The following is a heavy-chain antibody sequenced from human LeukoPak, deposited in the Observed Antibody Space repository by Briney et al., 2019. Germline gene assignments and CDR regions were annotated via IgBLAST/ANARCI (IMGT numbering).Heavy chain of an antibody. J-gene: IGHJ4*02. CDR3: ARAQWEPSPFDY. CDR1: GFTISSHW. D-gene: IGHD1-26*01. V-gene: IGHV3-7*01. CDR2: VKQDGSEK. Sequence: GGSLRLSCAASGFTISSHWMTWVRQPPGKGLEWVANVKQDGSEKFYVDSVEGRFTISRDNAKNSLYLQMNSLRAEDTAVYYCARAQWEPSPFDYWGQGTLVTVSS.